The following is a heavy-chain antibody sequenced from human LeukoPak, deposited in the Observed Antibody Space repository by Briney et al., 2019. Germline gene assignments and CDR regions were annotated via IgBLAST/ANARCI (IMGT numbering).Heavy chain of an antibody. D-gene: IGHD3-3*01. Sequence: GGSLRLSCAASGFTFSSYSMNWVRQAPGKGLEWVSSISSSSSYIYYADSVKGRFTISRDNAKNSLYLQMNSLRAEDTAVYYCAREDYDFWSGYHGDFDYWGQGTLVTVSS. CDR1: GFTFSSYS. V-gene: IGHV3-21*01. J-gene: IGHJ4*02. CDR2: ISSSSSYI. CDR3: AREDYDFWSGYHGDFDY.